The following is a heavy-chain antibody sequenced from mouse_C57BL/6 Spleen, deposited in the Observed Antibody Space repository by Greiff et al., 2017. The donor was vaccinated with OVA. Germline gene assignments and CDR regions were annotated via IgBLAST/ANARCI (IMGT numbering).Heavy chain of an antibody. Sequence: QVQLKQPGAELVMPGASVKLSCKASGYTFTSYWMHWVKQRPGQGLEWIGEIDPSDSYTNYNQKFKGKSTLTVDKSSSTAYMQLSSLTSEDSAVYYCARGGYDYDVGYFDYWGQGTTLTVSS. D-gene: IGHD2-4*01. V-gene: IGHV1-69*01. J-gene: IGHJ2*01. CDR3: ARGGYDYDVGYFDY. CDR1: GYTFTSYW. CDR2: IDPSDSYT.